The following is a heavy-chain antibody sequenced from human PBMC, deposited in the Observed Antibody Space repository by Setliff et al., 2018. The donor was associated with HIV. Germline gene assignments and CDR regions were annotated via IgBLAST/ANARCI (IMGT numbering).Heavy chain of an antibody. V-gene: IGHV4-30-4*08. CDR1: GGSISSDDYY. D-gene: IGHD2-21*01. Sequence: SETLSLTCTVSGGSISSDDYYWNWIRQPPGKGLEWIGYITYSGSAYYNPSLMGRVTISIDTSKNQFSLNLNSVTAADTAVYYCARLLTAVRGYYYGFDVWGQGTTVTVSS. CDR3: ARLLTAVRGYYYGFDV. CDR2: ITYSGSA. J-gene: IGHJ6*02.